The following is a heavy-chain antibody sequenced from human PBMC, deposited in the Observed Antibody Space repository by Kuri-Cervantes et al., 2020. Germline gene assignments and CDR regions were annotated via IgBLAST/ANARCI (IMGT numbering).Heavy chain of an antibody. CDR1: GFTFSSYW. Sequence: LSLTCAASGFTFSSYWMSWVRQAPGKGLEWVANIKQDGSEKYYVDSVKGRFTISRDNAKNSLYLQMNSLRAADTAVYYCASSGQLGFWGQGTLVTVSS. V-gene: IGHV3-7*01. D-gene: IGHD6-13*01. CDR3: ASSGQLGF. CDR2: IKQDGSEK. J-gene: IGHJ4*02.